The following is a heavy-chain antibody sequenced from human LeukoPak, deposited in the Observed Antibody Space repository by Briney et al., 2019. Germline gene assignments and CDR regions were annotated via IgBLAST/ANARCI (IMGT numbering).Heavy chain of an antibody. J-gene: IGHJ4*02. CDR2: ISYDGSNK. V-gene: IGHV3-30*04. CDR1: GFTFSSYA. CDR3: ARDVLTIFGVVIIPVYYFDY. Sequence: PGRSLRLSCAASGFTFSSYAMHWVRQAPGKGLEWVAVISYDGSNKYYADSVKGRFTISRDNSKNTLYLQMNSLRAEDTAVYYCARDVLTIFGVVIIPVYYFDYWGQGTLVTVSS. D-gene: IGHD3-3*01.